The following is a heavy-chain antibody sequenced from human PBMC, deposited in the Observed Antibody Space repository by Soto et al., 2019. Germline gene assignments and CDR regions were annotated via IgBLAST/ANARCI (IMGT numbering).Heavy chain of an antibody. CDR3: AREGSAPHGAFDI. J-gene: IGHJ3*02. D-gene: IGHD3-10*01. Sequence: QVQLVQSGAEVKKPGSSVKVSCKASGGTFSSYAISWVRQAPGQGLEWRGGIIPIFGTANYAQKFQGRVTITADESTSTAYMGLSSLRSEDTAVYYCAREGSAPHGAFDIWGQGTMVTVSS. V-gene: IGHV1-69*01. CDR2: IIPIFGTA. CDR1: GGTFSSYA.